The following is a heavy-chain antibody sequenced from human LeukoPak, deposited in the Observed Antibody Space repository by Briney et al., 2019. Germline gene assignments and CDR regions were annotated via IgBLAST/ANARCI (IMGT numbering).Heavy chain of an antibody. CDR3: ARDGVDTAMVDYYYYGMDV. CDR2: IIPILGIA. V-gene: IGHV1-69*04. CDR1: GGTFSSYA. Sequence: GASVKVSCKASGGTFSSYAISWVRQAPGQGLEWMGRIIPILGIANYAQKFQGRVTITADKSTSTAYMELSSQRSEDTAVYYCARDGVDTAMVDYYYYGMDVWGQGTTVTVSS. J-gene: IGHJ6*02. D-gene: IGHD5-18*01.